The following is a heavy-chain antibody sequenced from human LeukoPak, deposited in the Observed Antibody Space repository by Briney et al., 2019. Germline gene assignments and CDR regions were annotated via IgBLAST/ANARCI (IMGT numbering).Heavy chain of an antibody. D-gene: IGHD6-6*01. Sequence: PGGSLRLSCAASGFTFSSYAMHWVRQAPGKGLEWVAVISYDGSNKYYADSVKGRFTISRDNSKNTLYLQMNSLRAEDTAVYYCAKLPLSSSGDYWGQGTLVTVSS. J-gene: IGHJ4*02. V-gene: IGHV3-30-3*02. CDR3: AKLPLSSSGDY. CDR1: GFTFSSYA. CDR2: ISYDGSNK.